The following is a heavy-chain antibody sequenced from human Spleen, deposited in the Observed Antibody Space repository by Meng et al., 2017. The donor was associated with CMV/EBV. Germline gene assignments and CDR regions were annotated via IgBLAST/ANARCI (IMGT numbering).Heavy chain of an antibody. CDR3: TTVYYGGNYDFYYGMDV. D-gene: IGHD4-23*01. Sequence: GESLKISCTASGFTFGDYAMSWVRQTPGKGLEWVGFIRSEAYGGTTEYAASVKGRFTVSRDDSKSIAYLQMNSLKTEDTAVYYCTTVYYGGNYDFYYGMDVWGQGTTVTVSS. CDR1: GFTFGDYA. V-gene: IGHV3-49*04. J-gene: IGHJ6*02. CDR2: IRSEAYGGTT.